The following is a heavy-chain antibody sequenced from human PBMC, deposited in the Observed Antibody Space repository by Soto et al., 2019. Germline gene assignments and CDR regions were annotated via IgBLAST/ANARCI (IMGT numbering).Heavy chain of an antibody. D-gene: IGHD2-15*01. V-gene: IGHV1-3*01. J-gene: IGHJ5*02. CDR2: INPDNGNT. CDR1: GYTFTRYT. Sequence: ASVNVSCKSSGYTFTRYTINWVRQAPGQRLEWMGWINPDNGNTKSSQKFQDRVIITRDTSASTAYVDLSSLRSEDTAVYYCARGIATGQLDPWGQGTLVTSPQ. CDR3: ARGIATGQLDP.